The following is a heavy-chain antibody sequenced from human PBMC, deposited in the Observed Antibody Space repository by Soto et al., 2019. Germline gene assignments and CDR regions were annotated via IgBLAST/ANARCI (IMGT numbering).Heavy chain of an antibody. CDR1: GGTFSSYA. CDR2: IIPIFGTA. D-gene: IGHD3-3*01. Sequence: QVQLVQSGAEVKKPGSSVKVSCKASGGTFSSYAISWVRQAPGQGLEWMGGIIPIFGTANYAQKFQGRVTITADESTSTAYMELSSLRSEDTAVYYCARGAPSPRLNYDFWSGYYTPFDYWGQGTLVTVSS. CDR3: ARGAPSPRLNYDFWSGYYTPFDY. J-gene: IGHJ4*02. V-gene: IGHV1-69*01.